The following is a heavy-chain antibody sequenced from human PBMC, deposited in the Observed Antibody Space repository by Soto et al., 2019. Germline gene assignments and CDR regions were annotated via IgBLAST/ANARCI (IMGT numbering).Heavy chain of an antibody. CDR1: GDSINTSHW. J-gene: IGHJ5*02. Sequence: VQLRESGPGLVRPSGTLSLTCAVYGDSINTSHWWSWVRQTPGKGLEWIGETYHSGTTNYNPSLKSRVTISMDKSKNLFSLKLNSVTAADTALYFCARQTNSSPARGPNWFDPWGQGALVTVSS. CDR3: ARQTNSSPARGPNWFDP. D-gene: IGHD6-19*01. CDR2: TYHSGTT. V-gene: IGHV4-4*02.